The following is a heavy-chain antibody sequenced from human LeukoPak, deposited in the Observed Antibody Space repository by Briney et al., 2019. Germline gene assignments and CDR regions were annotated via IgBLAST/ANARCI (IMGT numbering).Heavy chain of an antibody. CDR1: GVSIRSYY. CDR2: IYYSGST. V-gene: IGHV4-59*01. Sequence: SQTLSLTRTVAGVSIRSYYWSWIRQPPGKGLEWIGYIYYSGSTNYNPSLKSRVTISVDTSKNKYALKLSSVTAADTAVYYCARAETYSSGWYDPFFDYWGQGTLVTVST. CDR3: ARAETYSSGWYDPFFDY. J-gene: IGHJ4*02. D-gene: IGHD6-19*01.